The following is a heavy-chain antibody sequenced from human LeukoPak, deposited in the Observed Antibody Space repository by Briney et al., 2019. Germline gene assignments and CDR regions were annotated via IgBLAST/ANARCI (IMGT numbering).Heavy chain of an antibody. J-gene: IGHJ4*02. CDR3: ARGPYTSGWFSFDY. CDR2: IYYSGST. Sequence: SETLSLTCAVYGGSFSGYYWSWIRQPPGKGLEWIGYIYYSGSTNYNPSLKSRVTISVDTSKNQFSLKLSSVTAADTAVYYCARGPYTSGWFSFDYWGQGTLVTVSS. V-gene: IGHV4-59*12. D-gene: IGHD6-19*01. CDR1: GGSFSGYY.